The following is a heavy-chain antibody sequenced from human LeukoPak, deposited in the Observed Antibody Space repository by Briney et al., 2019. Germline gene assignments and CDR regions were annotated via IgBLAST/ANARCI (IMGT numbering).Heavy chain of an antibody. CDR3: ASIAARQGNY. J-gene: IGHJ4*02. D-gene: IGHD6-6*01. Sequence: SETLSLTCTVSGGSITSYYWTWIRQPPGKGLEWIGYIYYSGNTNYNPSLQSRVTISVDTSKNQFSLKLTSVTAADTAVYYCASIAARQGNYWGQGTLVTVSS. V-gene: IGHV4-59*08. CDR2: IYYSGNT. CDR1: GGSITSYY.